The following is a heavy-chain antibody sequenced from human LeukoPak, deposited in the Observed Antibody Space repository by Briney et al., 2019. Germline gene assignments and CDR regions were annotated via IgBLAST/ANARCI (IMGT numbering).Heavy chain of an antibody. V-gene: IGHV3-23*01. Sequence: GGSLRLSCATSGFTFSSYAMSWVRQAPGKGLEWVSAIKDNGGSTVYADSVKGRFTISRDNAKNTLYLQMNSLRAEDTAVYYCARYRSASYGAFDMWGQGTMVTVSS. CDR1: GFTFSSYA. J-gene: IGHJ3*02. CDR3: ARYRSASYGAFDM. CDR2: IKDNGGST. D-gene: IGHD1-1*01.